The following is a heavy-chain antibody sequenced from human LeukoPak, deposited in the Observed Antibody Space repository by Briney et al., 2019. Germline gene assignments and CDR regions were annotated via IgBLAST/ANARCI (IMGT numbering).Heavy chain of an antibody. V-gene: IGHV4-59*01. Sequence: PSETLSLTCTLSGGSISSYYCGWIRQPPRKGLEWIGYIYYSGSTNYNPSLKSRVTISVDTSKNQFSLKLSSVTAADTAVYYCARGGSSGYYLPYYFDYWGQGTLVTVSS. CDR1: GGSISSYY. CDR3: ARGGSSGYYLPYYFDY. J-gene: IGHJ4*02. CDR2: IYYSGST. D-gene: IGHD3-22*01.